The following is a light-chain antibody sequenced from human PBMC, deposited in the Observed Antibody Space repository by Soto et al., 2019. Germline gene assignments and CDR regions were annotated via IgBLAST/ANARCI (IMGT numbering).Light chain of an antibody. CDR3: QQNNSYPLT. J-gene: IGKJ4*01. Sequence: DIQMTQSPATLSASVGDRVTITCRASHSIGNWLAWDQQKPGKAPNLLIYKASSLQSGVPSRFSGSGSGTEFALTISGLQPDDFAMYYCQQNNSYPLTFGGGTKVDVK. CDR1: HSIGNW. V-gene: IGKV1-5*03. CDR2: KAS.